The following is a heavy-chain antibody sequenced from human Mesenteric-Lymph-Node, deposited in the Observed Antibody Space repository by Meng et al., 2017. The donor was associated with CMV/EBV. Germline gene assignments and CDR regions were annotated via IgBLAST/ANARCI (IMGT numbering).Heavy chain of an antibody. Sequence: SETLSLTCDVSSGSVRTSDYYWGWIRQPPGKGLEWIASIFYNGNTFYNPSLKSRVTISVDKSKNQFSLKLSSVTAADTAVYYCARAVDYDFWSGYSVPAHFDYWGQGTLVTVSS. J-gene: IGHJ4*02. CDR3: ARAVDYDFWSGYSVPAHFDY. CDR2: IFYNGNT. V-gene: IGHV4-39*07. D-gene: IGHD3-3*01. CDR1: SGSVRTSDYY.